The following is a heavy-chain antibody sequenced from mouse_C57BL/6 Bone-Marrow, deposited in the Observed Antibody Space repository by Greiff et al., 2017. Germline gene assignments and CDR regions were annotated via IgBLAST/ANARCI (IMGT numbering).Heavy chain of an antibody. D-gene: IGHD1-1*01. Sequence: QVQLQQSGAELVRPGTSVKMSCKASGYTFTNYWIGWAKQRPGHGLEWIGDIYPGGGYTNYNEKFKGKATLTADKSSSTAYMQVSSRTSEDSAIYYCARYKVVAHFDYWGQGTTLTVSS. V-gene: IGHV1-63*01. CDR3: ARYKVVAHFDY. CDR1: GYTFTNYW. J-gene: IGHJ2*01. CDR2: IYPGGGYT.